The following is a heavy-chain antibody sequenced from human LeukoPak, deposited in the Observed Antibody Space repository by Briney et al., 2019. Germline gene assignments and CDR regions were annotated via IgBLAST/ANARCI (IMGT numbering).Heavy chain of an antibody. J-gene: IGHJ4*02. Sequence: SETLSLTCAVYGGSFSGYYWSWIRQPPGKGLEWIGEINHSGSTNYNPSLKSRVTMSVDMARNQFSLELSSVTAADTAVYCCATGGYFDSSGYYRTPIDYWGQGTPVTVSS. V-gene: IGHV4-34*01. D-gene: IGHD3-22*01. CDR1: GGSFSGYY. CDR3: ATGGYFDSSGYYRTPIDY. CDR2: INHSGST.